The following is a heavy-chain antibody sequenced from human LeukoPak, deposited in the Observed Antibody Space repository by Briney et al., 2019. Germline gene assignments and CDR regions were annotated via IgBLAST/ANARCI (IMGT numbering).Heavy chain of an antibody. CDR3: ARFAVHRRIAVNGQFGLDY. Sequence: GGSLRLSCAASGFTFSSYGMHWVRQAPGKGLEWVAVISYDGSNKYYADSVKGRFTISRDNSKNTLYLQMNSLRAEDTAVYCCARFAVHRRIAVNGQFGLDYWGRGTLVTVSS. CDR1: GFTFSSYG. V-gene: IGHV3-30*03. J-gene: IGHJ4*02. D-gene: IGHD6-19*01. CDR2: ISYDGSNK.